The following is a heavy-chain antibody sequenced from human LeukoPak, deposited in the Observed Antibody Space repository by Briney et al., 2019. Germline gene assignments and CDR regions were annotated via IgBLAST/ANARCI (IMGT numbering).Heavy chain of an antibody. Sequence: GGSLRLSCAASGFTFSSYSMNWVRQAPGKGLEWVSAISGSGGSTYYADSVKGRLTISRDNAKNSLYLQMNSLRAEDTAVYYCARGRGSYPYWGQGTLVTVSS. CDR1: GFTFSSYS. D-gene: IGHD1-26*01. CDR3: ARGRGSYPY. J-gene: IGHJ4*02. V-gene: IGHV3-21*01. CDR2: ISGSGGST.